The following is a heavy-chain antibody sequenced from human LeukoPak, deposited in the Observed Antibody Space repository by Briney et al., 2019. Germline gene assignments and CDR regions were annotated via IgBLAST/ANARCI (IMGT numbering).Heavy chain of an antibody. CDR2: ISAYNGNT. V-gene: IGHV1-18*01. Sequence: ASVKVSCKASGYTFTSYGISWVRQAPGQGLEWMGWISAYNGNTNYAQKLQGRVTMATDTSTSTAYMELRSLRSDDTAVYYCARDGDYYGSGSYYNPIDYWGQGTLVTVSS. J-gene: IGHJ4*02. CDR1: GYTFTSYG. CDR3: ARDGDYYGSGSYYNPIDY. D-gene: IGHD3-10*01.